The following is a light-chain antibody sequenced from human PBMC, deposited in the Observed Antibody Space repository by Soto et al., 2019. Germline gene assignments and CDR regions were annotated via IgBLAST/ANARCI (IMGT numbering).Light chain of an antibody. CDR3: SSYTSSSTLV. CDR2: DVS. V-gene: IGLV2-14*03. CDR1: SSVVGAYDY. Sequence: QSALPQPASVSGSPGQSITVSCTGTSSVVGAYDYVSWYQHHPGKAPKLMIYDVSYRPSGVSNRFSGSKSGNTASLTISGLQAEDEADYYCSSYTSSSTLVFGTGTKVTVL. J-gene: IGLJ1*01.